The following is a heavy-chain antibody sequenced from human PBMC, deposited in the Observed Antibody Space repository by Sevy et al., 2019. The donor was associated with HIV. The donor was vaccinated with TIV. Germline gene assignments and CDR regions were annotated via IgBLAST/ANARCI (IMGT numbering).Heavy chain of an antibody. Sequence: ASVKVSCKASGYTFTGYHLHWMRQAPGLGLEWMGWMNPLIGLTQYDEKFQGRVTMTRDTATNTAYLERTSLTLDDTAVYYCARTAVAGNYNWFDPWGQGTLVTVSS. J-gene: IGHJ5*02. D-gene: IGHD6-19*01. CDR3: ARTAVAGNYNWFDP. V-gene: IGHV1-2*02. CDR1: GYTFTGYH. CDR2: MNPLIGLT.